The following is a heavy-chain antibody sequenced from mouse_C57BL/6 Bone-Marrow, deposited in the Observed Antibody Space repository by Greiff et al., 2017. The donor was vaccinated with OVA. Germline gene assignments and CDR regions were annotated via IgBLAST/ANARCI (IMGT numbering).Heavy chain of an antibody. V-gene: IGHV1-81*01. Sequence: QVQLQQSGAELARPGASVKLSCKASGYTFTSYGISWVKQRTGQGLEWIGEIYPRSGNTYYNEKFKGKATLTADKSSSTAYMELRSLTSEDSAVYFCARERGNPAWFAYWGQGTLVTVSA. D-gene: IGHD2-1*01. CDR2: IYPRSGNT. J-gene: IGHJ3*01. CDR1: GYTFTSYG. CDR3: ARERGNPAWFAY.